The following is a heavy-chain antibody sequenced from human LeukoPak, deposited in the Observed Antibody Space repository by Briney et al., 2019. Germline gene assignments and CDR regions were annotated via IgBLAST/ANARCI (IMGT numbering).Heavy chain of an antibody. D-gene: IGHD5-18*01. CDR2: INHSGST. J-gene: IGHJ4*02. Sequence: PSETLSLTCAVYGGSFSGYYWSWIRQPPGKGLEWIGEINHSGSTNYNPSLKSRVTISVDTSKNQFSLKLSSVTAADTAVYYCARGYAVTWIQLWSILGHYSDYWGQGTLVTVSS. CDR1: GGSFSGYY. V-gene: IGHV4-34*01. CDR3: ARGYAVTWIQLWSILGHYSDY.